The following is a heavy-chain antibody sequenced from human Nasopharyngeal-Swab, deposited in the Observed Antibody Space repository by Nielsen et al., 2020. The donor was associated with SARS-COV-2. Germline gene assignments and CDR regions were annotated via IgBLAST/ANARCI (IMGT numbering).Heavy chain of an antibody. CDR2: TSFDGSNK. V-gene: IGHV3-30*05. D-gene: IGHD1-26*01. Sequence: GGSLRLSCATSGFTFRFYGMHWVRQAPGKGLEWVAVTSFDGSNKSYADSVKGRFTISKDYAQNTLYLHMNSLRAEDTAVYYCAKGLRVGSAYYFYYYMDVWGKGTTVTVSS. CDR1: GFTFRFYG. J-gene: IGHJ6*03. CDR3: AKGLRVGSAYYFYYYMDV.